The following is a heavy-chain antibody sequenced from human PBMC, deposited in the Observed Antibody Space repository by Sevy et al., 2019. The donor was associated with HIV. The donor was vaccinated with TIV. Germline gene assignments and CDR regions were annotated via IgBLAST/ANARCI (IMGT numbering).Heavy chain of an antibody. J-gene: IGHJ3*02. Sequence: GGSLRLSCVASGFTFSTYAMHWVRQVPGKGLEWVADVWYDGSNENYVDSVKGRCNISSVNSKNTLYLQLNSLIVEDTAGYYCARDFQLRAFDIWGQGTMVTVSS. CDR1: GFTFSTYA. V-gene: IGHV3-33*01. CDR3: ARDFQLRAFDI. CDR2: VWYDGSNE. D-gene: IGHD1-7*01.